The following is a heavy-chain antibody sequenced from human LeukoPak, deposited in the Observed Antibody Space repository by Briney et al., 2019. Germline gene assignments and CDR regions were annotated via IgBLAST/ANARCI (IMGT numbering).Heavy chain of an antibody. D-gene: IGHD6-19*01. V-gene: IGHV4-39*07. CDR2: ISYSGST. J-gene: IGHJ4*02. CDR1: GGSISSNNYY. CDR3: ARTGLAVAGEYYFDY. Sequence: SETLSLACTVSGGSISSNNYYWGRIRQPPGKGVEWIGSISYSGSTYYNPSLKSRVTISVDTSKNQFSLKLSSVTAADTAVYYCARTGLAVAGEYYFDYWGQGTLVTVSS.